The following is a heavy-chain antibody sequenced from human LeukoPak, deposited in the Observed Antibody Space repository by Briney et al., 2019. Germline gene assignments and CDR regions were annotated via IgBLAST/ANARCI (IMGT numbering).Heavy chain of an antibody. CDR2: INPNSGDT. Sequence: ASVKVSCKASGYSFTGYYMHWVRQAPGQGLEWMGWINPNSGDTKYAQKFQGRVTMTRDTSISTAHMELTRLRSDDTAVYYCARGGLRVMVYRLYYMDVWGKGTTVTVSS. D-gene: IGHD2-8*01. V-gene: IGHV1-2*02. J-gene: IGHJ6*03. CDR1: GYSFTGYY. CDR3: ARGGLRVMVYRLYYMDV.